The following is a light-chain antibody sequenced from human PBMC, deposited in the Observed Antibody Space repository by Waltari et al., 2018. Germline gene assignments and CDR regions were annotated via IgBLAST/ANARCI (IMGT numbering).Light chain of an antibody. V-gene: IGLV2-14*01. CDR2: EVG. CDR1: SSDIGDYI. Sequence: QSALTQPASVSGSPGQSITISCTGISSDIGDYIVSWYQHHPGKAPKLMVYEVGRRPPGVSNRFSGSKSGNTASLTISGLQAEDEADYYCLSYTTSDILGVFGGGTKLTVL. CDR3: LSYTTSDILGV. J-gene: IGLJ3*02.